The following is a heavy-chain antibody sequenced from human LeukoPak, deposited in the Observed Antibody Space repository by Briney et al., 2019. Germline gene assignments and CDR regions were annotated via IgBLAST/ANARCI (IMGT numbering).Heavy chain of an antibody. CDR1: GYTFTSYG. CDR2: INPSGGST. Sequence: ASVKASCKASGYTFTSYGISWVRQAPGQGLEWMGIINPSGGSTSYAQKFQGRVTMTRDTSTSTVYMELSSLRSEDTAVYYCARSWEKYYYDSSGYTAIGDWGQGTLVTVSS. V-gene: IGHV1-46*01. CDR3: ARSWEKYYYDSSGYTAIGD. D-gene: IGHD3-22*01. J-gene: IGHJ4*02.